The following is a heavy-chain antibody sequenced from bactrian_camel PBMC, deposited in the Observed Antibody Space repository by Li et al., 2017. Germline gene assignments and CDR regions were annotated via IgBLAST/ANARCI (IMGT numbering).Heavy chain of an antibody. V-gene: IGHV3S26*01. J-gene: IGHJ6*01. CDR3: AAQRRVGFAACAKWASDFGA. CDR1: KSPSTHNC. Sequence: HVQLVESGGGSVQAGESLRLSCAASKSPSTHNCMSWFRQAPGKEREGVAGIGVDGRITYTDSVKGRFTISQDSAKNILYLQMNSLKHEDTGVYYCAAQRRVGFAACAKWASDFGAWGQGTQVTVS. D-gene: IGHD1*01. CDR2: IGVDGRI.